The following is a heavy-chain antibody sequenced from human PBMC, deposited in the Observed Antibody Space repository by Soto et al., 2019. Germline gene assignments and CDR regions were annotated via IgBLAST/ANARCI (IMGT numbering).Heavy chain of an antibody. CDR1: GGSFSGYY. CDR2: INHSGST. V-gene: IGHV4-34*01. CDR3: ARGHERINWFDP. Sequence: QVQLQQWGAGLLKPSETLSLTCAVYGGSFSGYYWSWIRQPPGKGLEWIGEINHSGSTNYNPSLKSRVTISVDTSKNQFSLKLSSVTAADTAVYYCARGHERINWFDPWGQGTLVTVSS. D-gene: IGHD1-1*01. J-gene: IGHJ5*02.